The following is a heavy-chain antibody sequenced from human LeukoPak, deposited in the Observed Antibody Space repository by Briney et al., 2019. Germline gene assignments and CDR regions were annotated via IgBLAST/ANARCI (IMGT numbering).Heavy chain of an antibody. V-gene: IGHV4-34*01. CDR1: GGSFSGYY. D-gene: IGHD6-13*01. CDR3: ARGRKELVPDY. Sequence: SETLSLTCAVYGGSFSGYYWSWIRQPPGKGLEWIGEINHSGSTNYNPSLKSRVTISVDTSKNQFSLELSSVTAADTAVYYCARGRKELVPDYWGQGTLVTVPS. CDR2: INHSGST. J-gene: IGHJ4*02.